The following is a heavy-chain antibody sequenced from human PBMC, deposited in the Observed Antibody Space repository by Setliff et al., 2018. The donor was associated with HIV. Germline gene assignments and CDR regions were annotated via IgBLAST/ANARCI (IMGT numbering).Heavy chain of an antibody. V-gene: IGHV4-38-2*02. D-gene: IGHD2-2*01. CDR2: IYYSGST. J-gene: IGHJ4*02. Sequence: PSETLSLTCTVSGDFFSSDYYWSWIRQPPGKGLEWIGSIYYSGSTNYNPSLKSRVTISVDTSKNQFSLKLSSVTAADTAVYYCARTRGRAPVSYYFDNWGQGRLVTVSS. CDR1: GDFFSSDYY. CDR3: ARTRGRAPVSYYFDN.